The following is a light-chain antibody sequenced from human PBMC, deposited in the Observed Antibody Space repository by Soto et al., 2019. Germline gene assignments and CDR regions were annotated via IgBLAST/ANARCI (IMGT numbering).Light chain of an antibody. V-gene: IGKV4-1*01. CDR2: WAS. J-gene: IGKJ1*01. CDR3: QQYLIPRLT. Sequence: DIVMTQSPDSLAVSLGERATINCKSSQSVLYSSNNKNYLAWYQQKPGQPPKLLIYWASTRQSGVPDRFSGSGFGPDFTPTISSLQAQDVGGYYCQQYLIPRLTFGHGTKVEIK. CDR1: QSVLYSSNNKNY.